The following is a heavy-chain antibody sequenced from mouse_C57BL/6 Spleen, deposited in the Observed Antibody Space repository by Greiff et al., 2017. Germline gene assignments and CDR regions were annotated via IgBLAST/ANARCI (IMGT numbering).Heavy chain of an antibody. Sequence: VKLMESGAELVKPGASVKISCKASGYAFSSYWMNWVKQRSGKGLEWIGQIYPGDGDINYNGKFKGKATLTADKSSSTAYMQLSSLTSEDSAVYFCARDYGRDYGGQGTTLTVSS. D-gene: IGHD1-1*01. J-gene: IGHJ2*01. CDR1: GYAFSSYW. V-gene: IGHV1-80*01. CDR3: ARDYGRDY. CDR2: IYPGDGDI.